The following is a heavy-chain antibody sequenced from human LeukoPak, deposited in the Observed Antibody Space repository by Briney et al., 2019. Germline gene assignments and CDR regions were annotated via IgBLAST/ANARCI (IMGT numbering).Heavy chain of an antibody. D-gene: IGHD3-22*01. CDR1: GGSFSGYY. Sequence: SETLSLTCAVYGGSFSGYYWSWIRQPAGKGLEWIGRIYTSGSTNYNPSLKSRVTMSVDTSKNQFSLKLSSVTAADTAVYYCARSFRDSSGYLVRGWFDPWGQGTLVTVSS. J-gene: IGHJ5*02. CDR2: IYTSGST. CDR3: ARSFRDSSGYLVRGWFDP. V-gene: IGHV4-59*10.